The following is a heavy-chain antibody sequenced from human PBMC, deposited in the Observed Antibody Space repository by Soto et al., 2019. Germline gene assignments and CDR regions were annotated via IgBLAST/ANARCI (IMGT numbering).Heavy chain of an antibody. J-gene: IGHJ5*02. Sequence: QVQLVQSGAEVKKPGASVKVSCKASGYTFTSYGISWVRQAPVQGLEWMGWISAYNGNTNYAQKLQGRVTMTTDTSTSTAYMELRSLGSDDTAVYYCARGAYCSGGSCLRGIWFDPWGQGTLVTVSS. D-gene: IGHD2-15*01. CDR2: ISAYNGNT. V-gene: IGHV1-18*01. CDR1: GYTFTSYG. CDR3: ARGAYCSGGSCLRGIWFDP.